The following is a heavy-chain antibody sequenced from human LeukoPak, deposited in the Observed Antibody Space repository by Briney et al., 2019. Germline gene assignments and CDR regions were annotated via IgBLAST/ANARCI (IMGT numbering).Heavy chain of an antibody. V-gene: IGHV4-39*01. CDR2: IYYSGST. CDR3: ARRDGYNYYFDY. CDR1: GVSISSSSYY. J-gene: IGHJ4*02. Sequence: SETLSLTCTVSGVSISSSSYYWGWIRQPPGKGLEWIGSIYYSGSTYYNPSLKSRVTISVDTSKNQFSLKLSSVTAADTAVYYCARRDGYNYYFDYWGQGTLVTVSS. D-gene: IGHD5-24*01.